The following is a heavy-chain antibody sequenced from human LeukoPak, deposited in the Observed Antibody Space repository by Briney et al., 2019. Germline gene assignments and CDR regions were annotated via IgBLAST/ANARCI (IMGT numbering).Heavy chain of an antibody. D-gene: IGHD2-8*01. J-gene: IGHJ3*02. CDR1: GFTFSSHP. CDR2: IANDGRFT. CDR3: VKEANGFDM. Sequence: GGSLRLSCAASGFTFSSHPMNWVRQAPGKGLEWVAVIANDGRFTHYVDSVKGRFTISRDNSKSTLEMQMNSLRAEDTALYYCVKEANGFDMWGLGTMVTVSS. V-gene: IGHV3-30*04.